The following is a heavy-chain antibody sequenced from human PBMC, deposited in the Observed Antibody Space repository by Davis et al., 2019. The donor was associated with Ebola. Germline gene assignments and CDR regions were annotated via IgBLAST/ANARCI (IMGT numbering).Heavy chain of an antibody. V-gene: IGHV3-30-3*01. J-gene: IGHJ3*02. Sequence: GESLKISCAASGFTFSSYAMYWVRQAPGKGLEWVAVISYDGSNKYYADSVKGRFTISRDNSKNTLYLQMNSLRAEDTAVYYCAREDYGDYEGTAFDIWGQGTMVTVSS. CDR1: GFTFSSYA. CDR3: AREDYGDYEGTAFDI. D-gene: IGHD4-17*01. CDR2: ISYDGSNK.